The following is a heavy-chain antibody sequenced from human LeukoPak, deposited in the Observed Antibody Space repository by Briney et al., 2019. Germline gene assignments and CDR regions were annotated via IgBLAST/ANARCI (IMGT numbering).Heavy chain of an antibody. D-gene: IGHD2-2*01. Sequence: SQTRSLTSAVDGGSFSGYYCSCIRHPARNVLEWIGEINHSVSTNYHRSHKRRVTITEDTSKNQFSLKLSSVPAADTAVYYCARGEGGGSTSCYGTHPAHQKGCAYYFDYWGQGTLVTVSS. V-gene: IGHV4-34*01. CDR1: GGSFSGYY. CDR3: ARGEGGGSTSCYGTHPAHQKGCAYYFDY. CDR2: INHSVST. J-gene: IGHJ4*02.